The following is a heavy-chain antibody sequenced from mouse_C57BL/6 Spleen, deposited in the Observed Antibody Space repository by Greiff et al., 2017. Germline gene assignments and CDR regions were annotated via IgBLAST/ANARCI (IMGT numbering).Heavy chain of an antibody. D-gene: IGHD2-4*01. CDR2: IYPRSGNT. Sequence: VQLQQSGAELARPGASVKLSCKASGYTFTSYGISWVKQRTGQGLEWIGEIYPRSGNTYYNEKFKGKATLTADKSSSTAYMELRSLTSEDSAVYFCARSSGYDYDENYFDYWGQGTTLTVSS. CDR1: GYTFTSYG. CDR3: ARSSGYDYDENYFDY. J-gene: IGHJ2*01. V-gene: IGHV1-81*01.